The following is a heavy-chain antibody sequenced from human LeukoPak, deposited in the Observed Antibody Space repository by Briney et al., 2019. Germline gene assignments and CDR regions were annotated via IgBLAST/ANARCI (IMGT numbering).Heavy chain of an antibody. CDR2: ISGSVGIT. V-gene: IGHV3-23*01. J-gene: IGHJ4*02. CDR1: GFTFSSYA. D-gene: IGHD2-15*01. Sequence: PGGSLRLSCAASGFTFSSYAMSWVRQAPGKGLEWLSPISGSVGITYYADSVKGRFTISRDNSKNTLYLQMNSLRAEDTAVYYCAKGSHYYCSAANCYSDYCGQGTLVTVSS. CDR3: AKGSHYYCSAANCYSDY.